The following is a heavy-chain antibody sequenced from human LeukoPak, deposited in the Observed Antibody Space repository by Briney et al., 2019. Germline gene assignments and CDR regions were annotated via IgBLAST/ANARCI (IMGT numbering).Heavy chain of an antibody. D-gene: IGHD1-26*01. CDR2: ISWNSGGI. Sequence: GGSLRLPCAASGFTFDDYAMHWVRQAPGKGLEWVSGISWNSGGIGYADSVKGRFTISRDNAKNSLYLQMNSLRAEDTALYYCAKDSGPVGATLFDYWGQGTLVTVSS. J-gene: IGHJ4*02. CDR3: AKDSGPVGATLFDY. V-gene: IGHV3-9*01. CDR1: GFTFDDYA.